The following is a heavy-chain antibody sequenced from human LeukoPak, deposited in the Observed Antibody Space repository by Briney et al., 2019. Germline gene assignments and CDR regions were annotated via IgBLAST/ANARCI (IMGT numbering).Heavy chain of an antibody. CDR2: ITASGSST. D-gene: IGHD2-2*01. V-gene: IGHV3-23*01. Sequence: PGGSLRLSCAASGFTFSSYAMNWVRQAPGKGLEWVSAITASGSSTYYADSVKGRFTISRDNSKNALYLQMNSLRAEDTAVYYCAKYPGIVVVPAVLPHFDCWGQGTLVTVSS. CDR1: GFTFSSYA. J-gene: IGHJ4*02. CDR3: AKYPGIVVVPAVLPHFDC.